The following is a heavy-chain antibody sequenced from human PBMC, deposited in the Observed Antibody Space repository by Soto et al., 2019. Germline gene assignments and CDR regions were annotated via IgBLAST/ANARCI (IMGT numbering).Heavy chain of an antibody. CDR3: AGRCDSTTCLGHFDY. J-gene: IGHJ4*02. CDR2: IXPIXXTX. V-gene: IGHV1-69*06. D-gene: IGHD2-2*01. Sequence: SVKVSCKASGGTFNNYVVNWVRQAPGQGXEWMGGIXPIXXTXXXXXKXXGRVTITADKSTSTAYMELTSLRSEDTAVYYCAGRCDSTTCLGHFDYWGQGTLVTVSS. CDR1: GGTFNNYV.